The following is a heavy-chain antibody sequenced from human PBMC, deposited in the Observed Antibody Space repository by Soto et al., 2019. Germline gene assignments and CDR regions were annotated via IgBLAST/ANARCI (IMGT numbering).Heavy chain of an antibody. CDR1: GFSFSSFA. CDR3: AKGYTLAQAGIFDP. CDR2: IRGSADTT. Sequence: EVELLASGGGLVQPGGSLRLSCAASGFSFSSFAMNWVRQAPGKGLEWVSSIRGSADTTFYADSVKGRFTISRDNSKNSLYLQMNSLRADDTAVYYCAKGYTLAQAGIFDPWGQGTLVVVSP. V-gene: IGHV3-23*01. J-gene: IGHJ5*02. D-gene: IGHD6-13*01.